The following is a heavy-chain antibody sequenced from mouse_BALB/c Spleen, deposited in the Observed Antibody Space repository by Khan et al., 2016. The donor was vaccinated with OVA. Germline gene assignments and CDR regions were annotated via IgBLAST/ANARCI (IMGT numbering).Heavy chain of an antibody. J-gene: IGHJ2*01. V-gene: IGHV9-3-1*01. Sequence: QIQLVQSGPELKKPGETVKISCKAFGYTFKDYVMNWVKQSPGAGLKWMGWMNTYTGEPTYADDFEGRFAFSLATSANTAYLQISSLKDEDTATYYCARLHGEYWGQGTDLKVSS. CDR1: GYTFKDYV. CDR3: ARLHGEY. CDR2: MNTYTGEP.